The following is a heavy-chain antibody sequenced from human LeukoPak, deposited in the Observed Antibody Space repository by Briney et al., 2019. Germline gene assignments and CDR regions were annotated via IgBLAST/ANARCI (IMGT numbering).Heavy chain of an antibody. J-gene: IGHJ6*04. CDR2: IKRDGSEK. CDR3: AELGITMIGGV. CDR1: GFTLRTYW. D-gene: IGHD3-10*02. Sequence: PGGSLRLSCAAPGFTLRTYWMSWVRQAPGKGLEWVASIKRDGSEKYYVDSVKGRFTISRDNAKNSLYLQMNSLRAEDTAVYYCAELGITMIGGVWGKGTTVTISS. V-gene: IGHV3-7*01.